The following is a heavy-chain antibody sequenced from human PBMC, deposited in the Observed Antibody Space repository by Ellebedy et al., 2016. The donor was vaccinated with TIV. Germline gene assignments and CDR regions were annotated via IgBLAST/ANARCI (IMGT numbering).Heavy chain of an antibody. CDR2: INPNSGGT. V-gene: IGHV1-2*02. D-gene: IGHD2-15*01. CDR1: GYTFTDYY. Sequence: ASVKVSCKASGYTFTDYYMHWVRQAPGQGLEWMGWINPNSGGTNLAQKFQGRVTMTRDTSISTAYMELSRLTSDDTAIYYCARDQCSGGICYAEGDFWGQGTLVTVSS. J-gene: IGHJ4*02. CDR3: ARDQCSGGICYAEGDF.